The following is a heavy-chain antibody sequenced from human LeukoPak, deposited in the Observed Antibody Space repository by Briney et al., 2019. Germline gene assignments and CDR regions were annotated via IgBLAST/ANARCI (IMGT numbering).Heavy chain of an antibody. J-gene: IGHJ5*02. Sequence: SETLSLTCTVSGGSISSSSYYWGWIRQPPGKGLEWIGSIYYSGSTYYNPSLKSRVTISVDTSKNQFSLKLSSVTAAGTAVYYCARDLPTFLFSIAAAGTGYWFDPWGQGTLVTVSS. V-gene: IGHV4-39*07. CDR3: ARDLPTFLFSIAAAGTGYWFDP. D-gene: IGHD6-13*01. CDR2: IYYSGST. CDR1: GGSISSSSYY.